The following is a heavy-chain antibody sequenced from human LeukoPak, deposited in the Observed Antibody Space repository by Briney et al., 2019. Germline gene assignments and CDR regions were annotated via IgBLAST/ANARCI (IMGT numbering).Heavy chain of an antibody. V-gene: IGHV1-2*02. D-gene: IGHD6-13*01. CDR2: INPNSGDT. Sequence: ASVKVSCKASGYTFTGQYLHWVRQAPGQGLEWMGWINPNSGDTRYSPNFQGRVTITRDTSITTAYMELSRLRSDDTAVYYCAKVIIGHDSSSNFDDWGQGTLVTVSS. CDR1: GYTFTGQY. CDR3: AKVIIGHDSSSNFDD. J-gene: IGHJ4*02.